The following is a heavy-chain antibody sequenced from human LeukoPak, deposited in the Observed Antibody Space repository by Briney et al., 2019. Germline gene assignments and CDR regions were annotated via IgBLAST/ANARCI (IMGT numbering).Heavy chain of an antibody. CDR3: AKLGITMIGGV. CDR1: GFTFSRSN. Sequence: GGSLRLSCAASGFTFSRSNMNWVRQAPGKGLEWVSSITTSSSYIYYADSVKGRFTISRDNAKNSLYLQMNSLRAEDTAVYYCAKLGITMIGGVWGKGTTVTISS. CDR2: ITTSSSYI. V-gene: IGHV3-21*01. J-gene: IGHJ6*04. D-gene: IGHD3-10*02.